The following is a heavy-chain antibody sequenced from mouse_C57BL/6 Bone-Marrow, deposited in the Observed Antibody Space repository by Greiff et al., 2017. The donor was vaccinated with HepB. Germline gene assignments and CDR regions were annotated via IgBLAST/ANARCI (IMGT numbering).Heavy chain of an antibody. CDR2: INPSTGGT. V-gene: IGHV1-42*01. Sequence: VQLQQSGPELVTPAASVKISCTASGYSLTGYYMNWVKQSPEKSLEWIGEINPSTGGTTYNQKFKAKATLTVDKSASTAYMQLKSLTSEDSAVYYCARGGVLDYWGQGTSVTVSS. J-gene: IGHJ4*01. CDR3: ARGGVLDY. CDR1: GYSLTGYY.